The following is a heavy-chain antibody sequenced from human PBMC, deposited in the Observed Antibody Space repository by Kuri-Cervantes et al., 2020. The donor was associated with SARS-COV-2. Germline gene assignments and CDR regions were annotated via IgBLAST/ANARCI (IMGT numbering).Heavy chain of an antibody. J-gene: IGHJ6*02. Sequence: GESLKISCAASGFTFSSYDMHWVRQATGKGLEWVSAIGTAGDPYYPGSVKGRFTISRDNSKNTLYLQMNSLRAEDTAVYYCARDVWSGYYYGMDVWGQGTTVTVSS. V-gene: IGHV3-13*05. CDR3: ARDVWSGYYYGMDV. D-gene: IGHD3-3*01. CDR1: GFTFSSYD. CDR2: IGTAGDP.